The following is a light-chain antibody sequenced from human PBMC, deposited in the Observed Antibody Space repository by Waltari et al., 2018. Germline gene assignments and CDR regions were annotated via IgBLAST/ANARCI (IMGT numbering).Light chain of an antibody. CDR2: AAS. V-gene: IGKV1-39*01. CDR1: QTINSY. CDR3: QQSYSTPLT. Sequence: DIQMTQSPSSLSASVGDRVTITCRASQTINSYLNWYQQKPGQAPKLLIYAASSLQSGVPSRFSGSGSGTQFTLTISSLQPEDFATYYCQQSYSTPLTFGPGTKVDIK. J-gene: IGKJ3*01.